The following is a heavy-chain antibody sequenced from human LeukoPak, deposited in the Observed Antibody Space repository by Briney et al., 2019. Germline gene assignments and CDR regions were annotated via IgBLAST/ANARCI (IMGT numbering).Heavy chain of an antibody. D-gene: IGHD4-17*01. V-gene: IGHV3-21*01. CDR3: AKGVGDYLHYYFDY. CDR1: GCTFSDYS. CDR2: ISSSGRSQ. Sequence: GGSLRLSCAASGCTFSDYSMNGVRQAPGKGLDGVSSISSSGRSQYYPDSLKGRFSISRDNAKNSLYLQMNSLRAEDTAVYYCAKGVGDYLHYYFDYWGQGTLVTVSS. J-gene: IGHJ4*02.